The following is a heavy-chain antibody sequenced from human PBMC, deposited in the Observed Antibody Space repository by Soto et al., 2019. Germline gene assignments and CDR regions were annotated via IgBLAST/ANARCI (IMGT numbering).Heavy chain of an antibody. D-gene: IGHD6-19*01. Sequence: EVQLVESGGGLVQPGGSLRLSCLASEFTFNTYWMNWVRQAPGSGLEWVANITDDGSEKKYVDCVKGRFTISRDNAKDPLNMQMNSLRGEDTAVYFCARDWGTPGRGSAVGYYYHYGMAVWGQGTTVTVSS. CDR3: ARDWGTPGRGSAVGYYYHYGMAV. V-gene: IGHV3-7*03. J-gene: IGHJ6*02. CDR1: EFTFNTYW. CDR2: ITDDGSEK.